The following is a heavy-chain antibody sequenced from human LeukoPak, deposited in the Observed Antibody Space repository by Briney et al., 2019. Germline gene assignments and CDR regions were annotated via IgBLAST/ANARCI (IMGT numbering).Heavy chain of an antibody. J-gene: IGHJ4*02. V-gene: IGHV4-4*02. CDR1: GGSISSSNW. CDR2: IYHSGST. D-gene: IGHD3-10*01. CDR3: AREYQYGSGLIDY. Sequence: SETLSLTCAVSGGSISSSNWWSWVRQPPGKGLEWIGEIYHSGSTNYNPSLKSRVTISVDKSKNQFSLKLSSVTAADTAVYYCAREYQYGSGLIDYWGQGTLVTVSS.